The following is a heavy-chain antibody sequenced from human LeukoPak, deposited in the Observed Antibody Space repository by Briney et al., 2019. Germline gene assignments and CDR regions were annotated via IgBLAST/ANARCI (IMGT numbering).Heavy chain of an antibody. V-gene: IGHV3-23*01. CDR3: ARGGSYLSAFDI. CDR2: ISGSGGST. D-gene: IGHD1-26*01. J-gene: IGHJ3*02. Sequence: GGSLRLSCAASGFTFNTYSMNWVRQAPGKGLEWVSAISGSGGSTFYADSVKGRFTISRDNSKNTLYLQMNSLRAEDTAVYYCARGGSYLSAFDIWGQGTMVTVSS. CDR1: GFTFNTYS.